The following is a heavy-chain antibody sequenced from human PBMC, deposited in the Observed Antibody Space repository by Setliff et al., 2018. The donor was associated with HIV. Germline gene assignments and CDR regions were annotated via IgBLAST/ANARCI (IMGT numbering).Heavy chain of an antibody. Sequence: ASVKVSCKASGYTFTSYSMHWVRQAPGQGLEWMGIINRSGGTTNYAQKFQGRVTMTRDTSTSTVYMELSSLRSEDTAVYYCARDTGGRITMVRGVMGALDYWGQGTLVTVSS. V-gene: IGHV1-46*01. CDR2: INRSGGTT. CDR1: GYTFTSYS. J-gene: IGHJ4*02. D-gene: IGHD3-10*01. CDR3: ARDTGGRITMVRGVMGALDY.